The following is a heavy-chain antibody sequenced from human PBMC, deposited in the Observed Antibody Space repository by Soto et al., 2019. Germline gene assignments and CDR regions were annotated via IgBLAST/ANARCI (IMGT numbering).Heavy chain of an antibody. Sequence: QSGGSLRLSCAASGFTFDDYAMHWVRQAPGKGLEWVSGISWNSGSIGYADSVKGRFTISRDNAKNSLYLQMNSLRAEDTALYYCARSLTAAGTYYGMDVWGQGTTVTVSS. CDR2: ISWNSGSI. J-gene: IGHJ6*02. CDR1: GFTFDDYA. V-gene: IGHV3-9*01. CDR3: ARSLTAAGTYYGMDV. D-gene: IGHD6-13*01.